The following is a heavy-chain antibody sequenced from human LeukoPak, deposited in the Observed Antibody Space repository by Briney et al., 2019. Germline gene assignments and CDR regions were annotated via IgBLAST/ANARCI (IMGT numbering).Heavy chain of an antibody. V-gene: IGHV3-74*01. D-gene: IGHD6-25*01. CDR3: ARRSAAKDAFDI. Sequence: GGSLRLSCAASGFTFSGFWMHWVRQAPGKGLVWVSRINSDGSSTSYADSVKGRFTISRDNAKNTLYLQMNSLRAEDTAVYYCARRSAAKDAFDIWGQGTMVTVSS. CDR2: INSDGSST. J-gene: IGHJ3*02. CDR1: GFTFSGFW.